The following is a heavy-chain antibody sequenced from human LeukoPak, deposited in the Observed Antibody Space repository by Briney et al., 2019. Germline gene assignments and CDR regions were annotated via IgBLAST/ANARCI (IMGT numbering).Heavy chain of an antibody. CDR2: IYHSGST. J-gene: IGHJ3*02. V-gene: IGHV4-4*02. Sequence: SETLSLTCAVSGGSISSSNWWSWVRQPPGKGLEWIGEIYHSGSTNYNPSLKSRATISVDKSKNQFSLKLSSVTAADTAVYYCARHAPLGYCSGGSCYSGDAFDIWGQGTMVTVSS. CDR1: GGSISSSNW. D-gene: IGHD2-15*01. CDR3: ARHAPLGYCSGGSCYSGDAFDI.